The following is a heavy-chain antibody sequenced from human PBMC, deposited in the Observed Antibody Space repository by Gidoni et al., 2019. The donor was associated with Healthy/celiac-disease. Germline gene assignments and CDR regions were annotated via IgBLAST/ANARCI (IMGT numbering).Heavy chain of an antibody. D-gene: IGHD1-1*01. Sequence: QVQLVESGGGVVQPGRSLRLSCAASGFTFSSYAMPWVRQAPGKGLEWVAVRSYDGSNKDYADSVKGRFTISRDNSKNTLYLQMNSLRAEDTAVYYCARVGPGSHNPGLFDYWGQGTLVTVSS. CDR3: ARVGPGSHNPGLFDY. CDR2: RSYDGSNK. J-gene: IGHJ4*02. CDR1: GFTFSSYA. V-gene: IGHV3-30-3*01.